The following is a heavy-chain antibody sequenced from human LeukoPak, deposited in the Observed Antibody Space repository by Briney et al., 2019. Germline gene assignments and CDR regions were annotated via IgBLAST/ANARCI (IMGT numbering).Heavy chain of an antibody. Sequence: SLSLSCAASGFTFDVYAMHYVRQAPGGGLEWVSGLSWYSRSIDYADSEKGRFTISRDNAKNSLYLQMNSLRAEDMALYYCAKVAGRSDAFDIWGQGTMVTVSS. J-gene: IGHJ3*02. CDR3: AKVAGRSDAFDI. CDR2: LSWYSRSI. V-gene: IGHV3-9*03. CDR1: GFTFDVYA.